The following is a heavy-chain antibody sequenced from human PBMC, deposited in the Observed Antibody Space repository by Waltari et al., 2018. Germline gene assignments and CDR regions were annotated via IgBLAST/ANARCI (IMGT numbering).Heavy chain of an antibody. CDR2: INHSGST. Sequence: QVQLQQWGAGLLKPPETLSLTCAVHGGSFSGYYWSWIRQPPGTGLEWSGEINHSGSTNYNPSLKSRVTRSVDTSKNQFSLKLSSVTAADTAVYYCARGPQLRAPGRPHGYMDVWGKGTTVTISS. D-gene: IGHD2-2*01. CDR3: ARGPQLRAPGRPHGYMDV. CDR1: GGSFSGYY. V-gene: IGHV4-34*01. J-gene: IGHJ6*03.